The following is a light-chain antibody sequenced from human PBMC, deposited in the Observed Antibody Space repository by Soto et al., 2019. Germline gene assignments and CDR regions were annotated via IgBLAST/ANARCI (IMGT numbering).Light chain of an antibody. CDR1: NSDVGGYNY. CDR2: DVS. Sequence: QSALTQPASVSGSPGQSVTISCTGTNSDVGGYNYVSWYQQHPGKAPKLIIYDVSNRPSGFSDRFSGSKSGNTASLTISGLQAEDDADYYCSSYTTSGPLSTVFGGGTQLTVL. V-gene: IGLV2-14*01. J-gene: IGLJ7*01. CDR3: SSYTTSGPLSTV.